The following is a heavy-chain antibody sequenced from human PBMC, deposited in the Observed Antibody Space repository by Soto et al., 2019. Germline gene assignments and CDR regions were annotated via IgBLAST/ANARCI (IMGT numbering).Heavy chain of an antibody. CDR3: AREVGAPSGWLDP. CDR1: GFTFTNYA. J-gene: IGHJ5*02. CDR2: ISASGGLK. D-gene: IGHD1-26*01. V-gene: IGHV3-23*01. Sequence: EVQLSESGGDLRQPGGSLRLSCAASGFTFTNYAMTWVRQTPGKWLEWVSGISASGGLKYYADSVQGRFTVSRENSKNILYLQMDNLRDEDTALYYCAREVGAPSGWLDPWGQGTQVTVSS.